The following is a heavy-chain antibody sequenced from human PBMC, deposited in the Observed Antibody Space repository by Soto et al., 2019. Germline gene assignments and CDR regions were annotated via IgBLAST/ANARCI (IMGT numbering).Heavy chain of an antibody. CDR3: ARGQMATAYYYYGMDV. CDR1: GFTFSSYE. CDR2: ISSSGSTI. J-gene: IGHJ6*02. D-gene: IGHD5-18*01. V-gene: IGHV3-48*03. Sequence: EVQLVESGGGLVQPGGSRRLSCAASGFTFSSYEMNWVRQAPGKGLEWVSYISSSGSTIYYADSVKGRFTISRDNAKNSLYLQMNSLRAEDTAVYYCARGQMATAYYYYGMDVWGQGTTVTVSS.